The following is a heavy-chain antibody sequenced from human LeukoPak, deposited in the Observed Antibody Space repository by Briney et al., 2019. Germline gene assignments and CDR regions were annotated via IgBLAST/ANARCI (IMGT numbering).Heavy chain of an antibody. D-gene: IGHD6-13*01. J-gene: IGHJ4*02. CDR3: ATGYSSTWYYFDY. Sequence: RTSETLSLTRTVSGDSISSYYWSWIRQPPGKGLEWIGYSYHTGSTNYNPSLKSRVTISVDTSKNQFSLKLSSVTAGDTAVYYCATGYSSTWYYFDYWGQGTLVTVSS. CDR2: SYHTGST. V-gene: IGHV4-59*01. CDR1: GDSISSYY.